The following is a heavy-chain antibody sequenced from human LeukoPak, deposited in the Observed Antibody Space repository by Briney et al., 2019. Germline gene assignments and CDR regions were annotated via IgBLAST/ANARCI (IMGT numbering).Heavy chain of an antibody. CDR3: ASLDYGDYVNWFDP. D-gene: IGHD4-17*01. CDR2: IYYSGST. J-gene: IGHJ5*02. V-gene: IGHV4-59*01. CDR1: GGSISSYY. Sequence: SETLSLTCTVSGGSISSYYWSWIRQPPGKGLEWIGYIYYSGSTNYNPSLKSRVTISVDTSKNQFSLKLSSVTAADTAVYYCASLDYGDYVNWFDPWGQGTLVTVSS.